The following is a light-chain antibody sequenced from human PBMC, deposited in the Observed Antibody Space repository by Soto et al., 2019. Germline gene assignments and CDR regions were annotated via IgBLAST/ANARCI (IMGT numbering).Light chain of an antibody. J-gene: IGKJ1*01. CDR3: QQYYRWPQT. CDR2: DAS. V-gene: IGKV3D-15*01. CDR1: QSVSSSY. Sequence: EIVMTQSPATLSVSPGERATLSCRASQSVSSSYLAWYQQKPGQAPRLLIYDASNRATGIPARFSGSGSGTDFTLTISSLQSEDFAVYYCQQYYRWPQTFGQGTKVDIK.